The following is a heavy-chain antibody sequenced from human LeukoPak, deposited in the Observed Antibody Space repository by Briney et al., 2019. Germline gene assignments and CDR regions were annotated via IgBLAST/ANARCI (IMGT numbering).Heavy chain of an antibody. CDR1: GFTFRSYW. J-gene: IGHJ4*02. D-gene: IGHD3-10*01. V-gene: IGHV3-74*01. CDR3: ARDAGWGYYGSGSYYHFDY. CDR2: INIDGSRT. Sequence: AGGSLRLSCAASGFTFRSYWMHWVRQAPGKGLVWVSGINIDGSRTSYADSVKGRFTISRDNAKNTLNLQMSSLRAEDTAVYFCARDAGWGYYGSGSYYHFDYWGQGTLVTVSS.